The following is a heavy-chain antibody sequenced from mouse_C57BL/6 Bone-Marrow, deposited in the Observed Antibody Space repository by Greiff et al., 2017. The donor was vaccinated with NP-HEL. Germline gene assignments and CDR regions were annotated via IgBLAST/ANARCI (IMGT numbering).Heavy chain of an antibody. J-gene: IGHJ4*01. D-gene: IGHD1-1*01. V-gene: IGHV14-4*01. Sequence: VQLQQSGAELVRPGASVKLSCTVSGFNIKDDYMHWVKQSPEQGLEWIGWIAPANGDNEYASKFPGKATITADTSSNTAYLQLSSLTSEYTAVYYCTTGGSSPYAMDYWGQGTSVTVSS. CDR2: IAPANGDN. CDR3: TTGGSSPYAMDY. CDR1: GFNIKDDY.